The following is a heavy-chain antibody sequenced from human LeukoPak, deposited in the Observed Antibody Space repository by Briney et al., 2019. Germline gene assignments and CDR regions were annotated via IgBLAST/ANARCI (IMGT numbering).Heavy chain of an antibody. Sequence: PGGSLRLSCAASGFTFSSYAMSWVRQAPGKGLEWVSAISGSGGSTYYADSVKGRFTIFRDNSKNTLYLQMNSLRAEDTAVYYCAKDLGSYYDSSGLDYWGQGTLVTVSS. CDR1: GFTFSSYA. D-gene: IGHD3-22*01. V-gene: IGHV3-23*01. CDR3: AKDLGSYYDSSGLDY. J-gene: IGHJ4*02. CDR2: ISGSGGST.